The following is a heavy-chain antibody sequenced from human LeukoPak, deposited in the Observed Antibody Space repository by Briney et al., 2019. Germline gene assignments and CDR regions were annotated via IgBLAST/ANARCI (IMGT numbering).Heavy chain of an antibody. J-gene: IGHJ4*02. CDR2: ISGSGGST. V-gene: IGHV3-23*01. CDR3: AVPVLRSSSPQIDY. CDR1: GLTFSDSC. D-gene: IGHD6-6*01. Sequence: GGSLRLSCAASGLTFSDSCMSWVRQAPGKGLEWVSAISGSGGSTYYADSVKGRFTISRDNSKNTLYLQMNSLRAEDTAVYYCAVPVLRSSSPQIDYWGQGTLVTVSS.